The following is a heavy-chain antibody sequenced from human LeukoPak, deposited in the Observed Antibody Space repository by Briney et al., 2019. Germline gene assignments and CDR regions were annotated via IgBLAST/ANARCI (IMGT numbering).Heavy chain of an antibody. V-gene: IGHV3-23*01. CDR1: GFTFSSYA. CDR2: ISGSGGST. CDR3: AKDYFGVVVMVGFDY. Sequence: GGSLRLSCAASGFTFSSYAMSWVRQAPGKGLEWVSAISGSGGSTYYADSVKGRFTISRDNSKNTLYLKGNSLRAEDTAVYYCAKDYFGVVVMVGFDYWGQGTLVTVSS. J-gene: IGHJ4*02. D-gene: IGHD2-15*01.